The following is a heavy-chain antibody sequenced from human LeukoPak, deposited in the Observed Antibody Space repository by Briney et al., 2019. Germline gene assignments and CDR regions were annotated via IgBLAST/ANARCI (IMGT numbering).Heavy chain of an antibody. Sequence: ASVKVSCKASGDTLASYGIIWVRQAPGQGLEWMGWISAYNGNTNYAQKMLGRVTMTTDTTTSTAYMELRSLTSDDTAVYYCARGNGQWLSEYWGQGTLLIVSS. V-gene: IGHV1-18*01. J-gene: IGHJ4*02. CDR2: ISAYNGNT. CDR3: ARGNGQWLSEY. CDR1: GDTLASYG. D-gene: IGHD5-24*01.